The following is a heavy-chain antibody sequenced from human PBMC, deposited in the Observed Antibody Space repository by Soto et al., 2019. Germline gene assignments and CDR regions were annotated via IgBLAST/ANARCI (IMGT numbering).Heavy chain of an antibody. V-gene: IGHV1-2*02. Sequence: ASVKVSCKASGFSFTGYYIHWLRQAPGQGLEWMGWINAHSGGTEYAQKFQGRVTLTRDTSIATAYLTLTSLTSDDTALYYCAKDVIGDYSSSSFVAAAGLDYWGQGTLVTVSS. CDR3: AKDVIGDYSSSSFVAAAGLDY. CDR1: GFSFTGYY. CDR2: INAHSGGT. J-gene: IGHJ4*02. D-gene: IGHD6-6*01.